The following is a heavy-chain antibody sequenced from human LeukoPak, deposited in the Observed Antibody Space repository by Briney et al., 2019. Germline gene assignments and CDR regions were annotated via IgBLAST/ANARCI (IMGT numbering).Heavy chain of an antibody. CDR2: ISSSGSTI. CDR3: TRVGYIDEGIDY. J-gene: IGHJ4*02. Sequence: GSLRLSCAASGFTLSDYYMSWIRQAPGKGLEWVSYISSSGSTIYHADSVKGRFTISRDNAKKSLYLQMNSLRAEDTAIYYCTRVGYIDEGIDYWGQGTLVTVSS. CDR1: GFTLSDYY. V-gene: IGHV3-11*04. D-gene: IGHD5-24*01.